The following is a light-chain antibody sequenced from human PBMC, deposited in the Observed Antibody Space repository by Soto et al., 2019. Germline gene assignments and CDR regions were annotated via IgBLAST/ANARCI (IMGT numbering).Light chain of an antibody. CDR2: DVG. V-gene: IGLV2-14*03. CDR1: SSDVGGNGY. Sequence: QSALTQPASVSGSPGQSITISCTGTSSDVGGNGYVSWYQQHPGKAPKLMIYDVGNRPSGVSNRFSGSKSGNTASLTISGLQAEDEADYYCSSYTTSSTLYVFGPGTKLTVL. J-gene: IGLJ1*01. CDR3: SSYTTSSTLYV.